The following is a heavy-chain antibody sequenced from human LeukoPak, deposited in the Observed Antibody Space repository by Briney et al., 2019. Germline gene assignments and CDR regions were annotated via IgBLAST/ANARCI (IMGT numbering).Heavy chain of an antibody. V-gene: IGHV1-2*02. CDR3: ARGRRSGSYQDFDY. CDR1: GYTLTRYY. D-gene: IGHD1-26*01. J-gene: IGHJ4*02. CDR2: INRNSGGT. Sequence: SVKISFRASGYTLTRYYLHWVRQAPGQGPGWMGCINRNSGGTNYAQKFQGRVTMTRDTSISTAYMELSRLRSDDTAVYYCARGRRSGSYQDFDYWDQGTLVTVSS.